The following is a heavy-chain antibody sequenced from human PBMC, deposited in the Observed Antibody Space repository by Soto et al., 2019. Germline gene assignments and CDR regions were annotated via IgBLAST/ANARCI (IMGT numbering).Heavy chain of an antibody. CDR3: AASKGDAADGCDI. CDR1: GFTFTSSG. D-gene: IGHD3-10*01. CDR2: IVVASGNT. Sequence: QMQLVQSGPEVKKPGTSVKVSCKTSGFTFTSSGVQWVRQARGQRLEWIGWIVVASGNTNYAQKFQERVTITRDMSTSTAYMELSSLRSEDTAVYYCAASKGDAADGCDIWGQGTMVTVSS. V-gene: IGHV1-58*01. J-gene: IGHJ3*02.